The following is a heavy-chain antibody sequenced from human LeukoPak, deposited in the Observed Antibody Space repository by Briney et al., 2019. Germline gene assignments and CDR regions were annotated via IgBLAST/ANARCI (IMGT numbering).Heavy chain of an antibody. Sequence: GGSLRLSCAASGITVSSNYMSWVRQGPGKGLECVSVISNDGDTYYADSVKGRFTISRDTSKNTVSLQMNSLRAEDTAVYYCAGDKTTGGWYEFDYWGQGTLVTVSS. V-gene: IGHV3-53*01. CDR2: ISNDGDT. J-gene: IGHJ4*02. CDR1: GITVSSNY. CDR3: AGDKTTGGWYEFDY. D-gene: IGHD6-19*01.